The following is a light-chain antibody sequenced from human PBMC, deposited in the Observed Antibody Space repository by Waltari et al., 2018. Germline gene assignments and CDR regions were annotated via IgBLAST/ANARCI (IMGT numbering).Light chain of an antibody. J-gene: IGLJ3*02. Sequence: QSALTQPAAVSGSPGQSVTISCTGASRAIWWNDIVSLYQQHPGNAPKLVISDVSKRPSGVSDRFSGSKSGDTASLTISGLQFEDEADYYCCSYAGNYVWVFGGGTRLTVL. CDR2: DVS. CDR1: SRAIWWNDI. CDR3: CSYAGNYVWV. V-gene: IGLV2-23*02.